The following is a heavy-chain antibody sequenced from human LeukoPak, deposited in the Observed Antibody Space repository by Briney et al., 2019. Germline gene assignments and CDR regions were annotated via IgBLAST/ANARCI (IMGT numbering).Heavy chain of an antibody. J-gene: IGHJ4*02. D-gene: IGHD6-19*01. Sequence: SVKVSCKASGGTFSRYAISWVRQAPGQGLEWMGGIIPMFGIANYALKFQGRVTITADESTSTAYMELSSLRSEDTAVYYCARDRPYTGGWRGFDYWGQGTLVTVSS. CDR2: IIPMFGIA. CDR3: ARDRPYTGGWRGFDY. V-gene: IGHV1-69*01. CDR1: GGTFSRYA.